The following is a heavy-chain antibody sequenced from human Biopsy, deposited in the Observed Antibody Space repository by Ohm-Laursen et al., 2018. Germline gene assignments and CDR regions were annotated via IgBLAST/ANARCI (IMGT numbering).Heavy chain of an antibody. CDR3: ARDPSRRAREGGKGV. Sequence: GSLRLSCAASGFSVSSYDMNWVRQAPGKGLEWISYISETSSHIYDTDSVRGRFTVPRDIAKNSLYLQLNSLRVEDTAVYYCARDPSRRAREGGKGVWGQGTTVPASS. CDR1: GFSVSSYD. D-gene: IGHD6-6*01. V-gene: IGHV3-21*01. CDR2: ISETSSHI. J-gene: IGHJ6*02.